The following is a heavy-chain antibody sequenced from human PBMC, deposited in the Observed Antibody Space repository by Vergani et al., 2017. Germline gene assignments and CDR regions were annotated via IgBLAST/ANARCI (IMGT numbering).Heavy chain of an antibody. D-gene: IGHD3-22*01. Sequence: EVQLLESGGGLVQPGGSLRLSCAASGFTFSSYAMSWVRQAPGKGLEWVSAISGSGGSTYYADSVKGRFTISRDNSKNTLCLQMNSLRAEDTAVYYCAKDSIVVVITLTLDYWGQGTLFTVSS. CDR2: ISGSGGST. J-gene: IGHJ4*02. CDR1: GFTFSSYA. CDR3: AKDSIVVVITLTLDY. V-gene: IGHV3-23*01.